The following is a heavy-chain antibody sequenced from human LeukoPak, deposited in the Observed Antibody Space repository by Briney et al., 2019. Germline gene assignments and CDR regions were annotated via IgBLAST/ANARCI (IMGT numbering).Heavy chain of an antibody. V-gene: IGHV3-64*01. CDR3: ASGSIQLWPDDAFDI. J-gene: IGHJ3*02. CDR2: ISSNGGST. D-gene: IGHD5-18*01. Sequence: GGSLRLSCAASGFTFSSYAMHWVRQAPGKGLEYVSAISSNGGSTYYANSVKGRFTISRDNSKNTLYLQMGSLRAEDTAVYYCASGSIQLWPDDAFDIWGQGTMVTVSS. CDR1: GFTFSSYA.